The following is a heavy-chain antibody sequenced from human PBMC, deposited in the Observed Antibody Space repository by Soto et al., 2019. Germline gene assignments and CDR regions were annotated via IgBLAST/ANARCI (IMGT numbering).Heavy chain of an antibody. Sequence: PGGSLRLSCAVSGFTFSSYGMHWVRQAPGKGLEWVAVIWYDGSNKYYADSVKGRFTISRDNSKNTLYLQMNSLRAEDTAVYYYARTRLEWLFNYYYYGMDVWGQGTTVTVSS. CDR1: GFTFSSYG. V-gene: IGHV3-33*08. CDR3: ARTRLEWLFNYYYYGMDV. CDR2: IWYDGSNK. J-gene: IGHJ6*02. D-gene: IGHD3-3*01.